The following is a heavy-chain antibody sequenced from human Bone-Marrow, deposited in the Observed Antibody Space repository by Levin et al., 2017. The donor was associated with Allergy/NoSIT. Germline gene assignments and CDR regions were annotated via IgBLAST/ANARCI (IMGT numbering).Heavy chain of an antibody. CDR3: ARGNYYDSSGYYSRRRGLRVQYDAFDI. V-gene: IGHV4-34*01. CDR1: GGSFSGYY. J-gene: IGHJ3*02. CDR2: INHSGST. D-gene: IGHD3-22*01. Sequence: SQTLSLTCAVYGGSFSGYYWSWIRQPPGKGLEWIGEINHSGSTNYNPSLKSRVTISVDTSKNQFSLKLSSVTAADTAVYYCARGNYYDSSGYYSRRRGLRVQYDAFDIWGQGTMVTVSS.